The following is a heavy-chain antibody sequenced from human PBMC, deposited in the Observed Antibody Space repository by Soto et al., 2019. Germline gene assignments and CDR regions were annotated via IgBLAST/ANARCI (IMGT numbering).Heavy chain of an antibody. CDR1: GGSWSDYY. J-gene: IGHJ6*02. D-gene: IGHD1-1*01. Sequence: QVQLQQWGAGLLKPSETLSLTCAVSGGSWSDYYGPWIRQSPGKGLEWIGEIHPSGSTYYNPSLRSRVTISVDTSKNQFSLKLTSLTAADTAIYYCARGRDEYKLGNVWGHGTTVTVSS. V-gene: IGHV4-34*01. CDR3: ARGRDEYKLGNV. CDR2: IHPSGST.